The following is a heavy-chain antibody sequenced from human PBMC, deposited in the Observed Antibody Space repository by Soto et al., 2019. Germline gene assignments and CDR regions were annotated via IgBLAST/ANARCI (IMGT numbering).Heavy chain of an antibody. V-gene: IGHV1-69*12. CDR2: IIPIFGTA. CDR1: GGTFSSYA. J-gene: IGHJ6*02. CDR3: SRDRGGYDPEYYYGMDV. D-gene: IGHD5-12*01. Sequence: QVQLVQSGAEVKKPGSSVKVSCKASGGTFSSYAISWVRQAPGQGLEWMGGIIPIFGTANYAQKFQGRVTITANDSTSTGYMELSSLRSEDTAVYYCSRDRGGYDPEYYYGMDVWGQWTTVTVSS.